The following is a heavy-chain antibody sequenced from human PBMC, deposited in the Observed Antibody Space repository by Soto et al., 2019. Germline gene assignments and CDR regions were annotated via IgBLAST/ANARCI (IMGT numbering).Heavy chain of an antibody. Sequence: SVKVSCKASGGTFSSYAISWVRQAPGQGLEWMGGIIPIFGTANYAQKFQGRVTITADESTSTAYMELSSLRSEDTAVYYCASVTRPDGYGYHFDYWGQGTLVTVSS. CDR2: IIPIFGTA. CDR1: GGTFSSYA. V-gene: IGHV1-69*13. J-gene: IGHJ4*02. CDR3: ASVTRPDGYGYHFDY. D-gene: IGHD5-12*01.